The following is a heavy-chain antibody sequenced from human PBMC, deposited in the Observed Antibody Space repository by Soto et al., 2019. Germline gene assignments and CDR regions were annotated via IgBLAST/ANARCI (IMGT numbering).Heavy chain of an antibody. CDR1: GGTFSSYT. V-gene: IGHV1-69*04. Sequence: SVKVSCKASGGTFSSYTISWVRQAPGQGLEWMGRIIPILGIANYAQKFQGRVTITADESTSTAYMELSSLRSEDTAVYYCARDQVPAALLGWFDPWGQGTLVTVSS. CDR2: IIPILGIA. J-gene: IGHJ5*02. D-gene: IGHD2-2*01. CDR3: ARDQVPAALLGWFDP.